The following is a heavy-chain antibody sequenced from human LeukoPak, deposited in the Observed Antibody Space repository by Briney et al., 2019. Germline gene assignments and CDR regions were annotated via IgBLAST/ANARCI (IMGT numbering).Heavy chain of an antibody. CDR3: ARGGPAPYKQNYGMDV. J-gene: IGHJ6*02. V-gene: IGHV3-13*01. CDR2: IGTVGDT. D-gene: IGHD1-14*01. CDR1: GFTFSSYD. Sequence: GGSLRLSCAASGFTFSSYDMHWVRQATGKGLEWVSAIGTVGDTYYPGSVKGRFTISRENAKNSLYLQINSLRAGDTAVYYCARGGPAPYKQNYGMDVWGQGTTVIVSS.